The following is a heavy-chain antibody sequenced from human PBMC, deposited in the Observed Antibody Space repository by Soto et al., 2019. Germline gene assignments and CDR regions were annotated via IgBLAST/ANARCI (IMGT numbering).Heavy chain of an antibody. Sequence: SQTMSHTCPVSGGSISPYYWSWIRQPPGKGLEWIGYVYYSGNTNYNPSLESRVTISVDTSRNRFSLNLTSATAADTAVYYCARKGAAASYAHYYMDVWGRGTAVTVSS. CDR3: ARKGAAASYAHYYMDV. V-gene: IGHV4-59*01. J-gene: IGHJ6*03. D-gene: IGHD6-13*01. CDR2: VYYSGNT. CDR1: GGSISPYY.